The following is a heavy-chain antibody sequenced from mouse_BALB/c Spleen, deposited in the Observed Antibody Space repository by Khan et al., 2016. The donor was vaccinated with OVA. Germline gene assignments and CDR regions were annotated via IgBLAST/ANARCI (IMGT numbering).Heavy chain of an antibody. D-gene: IGHD4-1*01. Sequence: EVELVESGGDLVKPGGSLKLSCAASGFTFSSYGMSWVRQTPDKRLEWVATISSAGDYTFYPDNVKGRFTISRDNAKNTLYLQVSSLKSEDTAMYYCASHLTGSFAYWGQETLVTVSA. CDR3: ASHLTGSFAY. CDR2: ISSAGDYT. J-gene: IGHJ3*01. V-gene: IGHV5-6*01. CDR1: GFTFSSYG.